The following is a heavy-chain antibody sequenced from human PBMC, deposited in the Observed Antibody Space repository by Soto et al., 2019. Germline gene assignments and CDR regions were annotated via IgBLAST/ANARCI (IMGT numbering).Heavy chain of an antibody. CDR1: GFTFSSYA. Sequence: GGSLRLSCAASGFTFSSYAMSWVRQAPGKGLEWVSAISGSGGSTYYADSVKGRFTISRDNSKNTLYLQMNSLRAEDTAVYYCAKFEGEYYYYYMDVWGKGTTVTVSS. CDR3: AKFEGEYYYYYMDV. J-gene: IGHJ6*03. V-gene: IGHV3-23*01. CDR2: ISGSGGST. D-gene: IGHD3-16*01.